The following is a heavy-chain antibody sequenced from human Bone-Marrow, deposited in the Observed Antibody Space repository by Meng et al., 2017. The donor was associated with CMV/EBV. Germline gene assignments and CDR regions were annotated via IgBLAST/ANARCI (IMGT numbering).Heavy chain of an antibody. J-gene: IGHJ6*02. V-gene: IGHV3-20*04. CDR3: ARASVVVPAATVFGMDV. CDR2: INWNGGST. Sequence: GESLKISCAASGFTFDDYGMSWVRQAPGKGLEWVSGINWNGGSTGYADSVKGRFTISRDNAKNSLYLQMNSLRAEDTALYYCARASVVVPAATVFGMDVWGQGTTVTVS. CDR1: GFTFDDYG. D-gene: IGHD2-2*01.